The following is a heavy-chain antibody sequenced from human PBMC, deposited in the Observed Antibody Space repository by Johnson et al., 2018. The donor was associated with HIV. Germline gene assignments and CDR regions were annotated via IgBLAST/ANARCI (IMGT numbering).Heavy chain of an antibody. J-gene: IGHJ3*02. CDR2: ISSNGGIT. CDR1: GFSFSSYG. V-gene: IGHV3-64*01. Sequence: VQLVESGGGLVQPGGSLRLSCAASGFSFSSYGIHWVRQAPGKGLEYVSSISSNGGITYYANSVKGRFTISRYNSKNTLFLQLGSLRAEDMAVYYCAKDRYGGSYPDAFDIWGQGTMVTVSS. CDR3: AKDRYGGSYPDAFDI. D-gene: IGHD1-26*01.